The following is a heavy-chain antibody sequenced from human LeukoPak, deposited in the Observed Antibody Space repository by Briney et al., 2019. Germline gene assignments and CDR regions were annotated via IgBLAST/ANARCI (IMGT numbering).Heavy chain of an antibody. CDR1: GGSFSSHY. CDR3: ARDLRQGSAWSWGPKEKSYQYMDV. CDR2: INPRGST. Sequence: SETLSLTCGVSGGSFSSHYWTWIRQPPGQGLEWIGEINPRGSTNYNPSLESRVTVSADTSRNQFSLSLTSENAADSAVYFCARDLRQGSAWSWGPKEKSYQYMDVWGTGTTVIVSS. J-gene: IGHJ6*04. V-gene: IGHV4-34*01. D-gene: IGHD6-19*01.